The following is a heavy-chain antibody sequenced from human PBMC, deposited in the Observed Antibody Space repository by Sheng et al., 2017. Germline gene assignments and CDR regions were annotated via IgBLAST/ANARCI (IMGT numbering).Heavy chain of an antibody. Sequence: QVQLVESGGGVVQPGGSVRLSCSASGFTFSTYGMYWVRQAPGKGLKWVAFIWYDGSKEYYADSVKGRFTISRDNSKNTLYLQMNSVTTEDTAVYYCAKDRGSGAYYQTGLDYWGQGTLVTVSS. V-gene: IGHV3-30*02. CDR1: GFTFSTYG. D-gene: IGHD3-22*01. CDR2: IWYDGSKE. CDR3: AKDRGSGAYYQTGLDY. J-gene: IGHJ4*02.